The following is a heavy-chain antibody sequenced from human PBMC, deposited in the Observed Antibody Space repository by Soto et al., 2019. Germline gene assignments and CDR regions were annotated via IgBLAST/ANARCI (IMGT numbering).Heavy chain of an antibody. Sequence: EVQLVESGGGLVQPGGSLRLSCAASGFTFTGSWMHWVRQAPGKGLVWVSRINGDGSGTSYADFVKGRFIISRDDAKNTLFLQMNGLRAEDTAVYYCARGIFASGTANDYWGQGTLVTVSS. V-gene: IGHV3-74*01. CDR1: GFTFTGSW. J-gene: IGHJ4*02. D-gene: IGHD3-10*01. CDR2: INGDGSGT. CDR3: ARGIFASGTANDY.